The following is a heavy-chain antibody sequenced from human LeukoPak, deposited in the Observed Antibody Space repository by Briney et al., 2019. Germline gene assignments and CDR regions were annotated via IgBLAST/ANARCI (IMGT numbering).Heavy chain of an antibody. CDR1: GFTFSDYA. V-gene: IGHV3-64*01. J-gene: IGHJ4*02. CDR3: ARLFAYGDYFDY. Sequence: GGSLRLSCAASGFTFSDYAMYWVRQAPGKGLEYVSGISGHGVSTYYANSVKGRFIISRDNSKNTLYLQMGSLRGEDMAVYYCARLFAYGDYFDYWGQGTLVTVSS. D-gene: IGHD4-17*01. CDR2: ISGHGVST.